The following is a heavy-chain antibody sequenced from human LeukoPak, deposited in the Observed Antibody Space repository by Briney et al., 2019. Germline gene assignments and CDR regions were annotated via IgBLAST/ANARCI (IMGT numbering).Heavy chain of an antibody. CDR1: GFTVSSNY. CDR2: IYSGGST. CDR3: ARDTRNYYGSGSSNIDY. Sequence: GGSLRLSCAASGFTVSSNYMSWVRQAPGKGLEWVSVIYSGGSTYYADSVKGRFTISRDNSKSTLYLQMNSLRAEDTAVYYCARDTRNYYGSGSSNIDYWGQGTLVTVSS. V-gene: IGHV3-66*01. D-gene: IGHD3-10*01. J-gene: IGHJ4*02.